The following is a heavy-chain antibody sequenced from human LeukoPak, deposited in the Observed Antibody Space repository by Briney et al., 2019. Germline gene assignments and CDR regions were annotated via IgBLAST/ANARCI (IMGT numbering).Heavy chain of an antibody. V-gene: IGHV3-48*01. J-gene: IGHJ6*02. Sequence: PGGSLRLSCAASGFTFSSYSMNWVRQAPGKGLEWVSYISSSSDTIYYADSVKGRFTISRDNSKNTLYLQMNSLRAEDTAVYYCASPLPGSSSWYDYYYGMDVWGQGTTVTVSS. CDR1: GFTFSSYS. CDR3: ASPLPGSSSWYDYYYGMDV. CDR2: ISSSSDTI. D-gene: IGHD6-13*01.